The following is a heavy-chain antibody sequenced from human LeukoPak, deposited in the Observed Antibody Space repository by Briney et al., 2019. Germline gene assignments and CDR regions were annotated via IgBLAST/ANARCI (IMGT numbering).Heavy chain of an antibody. CDR1: GFTFGSYA. D-gene: IGHD4-11*01. CDR2: IYYSGST. J-gene: IGHJ6*03. CDR3: ARLGVTTLFYYYYYMDV. Sequence: GSLRLSCVASGFTFGSYAMSWVRQAPGKGLEWIGYIYYSGSTNYNPSLKSRVTISVDTSKNQFSLKLSSVTAADTAVYYCARLGVTTLFYYYYYMDVWGKGTTVTVSS. V-gene: IGHV4-59*08.